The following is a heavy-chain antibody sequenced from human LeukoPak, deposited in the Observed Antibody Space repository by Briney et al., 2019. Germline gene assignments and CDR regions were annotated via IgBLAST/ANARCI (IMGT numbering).Heavy chain of an antibody. Sequence: GGSLRLSCAASGFTFNSYWMSWVRQAPGKGLEWVANIKPDGSEEYYVDSVKGRFTISRDNAKNSLYLQMSSLRAEDTAIYYCGYDMDVWGQGTTVTVSS. CDR2: IKPDGSEE. V-gene: IGHV3-7*03. CDR3: GYDMDV. J-gene: IGHJ6*02. CDR1: GFTFNSYW.